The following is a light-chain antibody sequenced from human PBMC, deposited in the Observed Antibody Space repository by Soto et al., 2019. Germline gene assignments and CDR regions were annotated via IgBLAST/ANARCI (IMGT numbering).Light chain of an antibody. Sequence: QSVLTQPASVSGSPGQSITISCTGTSSDVGGYKYVSWYQQKSGKAPKLMIYEVSNRPSGVSNRFSGSKSGNTASLTISGLQAEDEAYYYCSSYTSSSTLVFGGGTQLTVL. CDR3: SSYTSSSTLV. V-gene: IGLV2-14*01. CDR2: EVS. CDR1: SSDVGGYKY. J-gene: IGLJ7*01.